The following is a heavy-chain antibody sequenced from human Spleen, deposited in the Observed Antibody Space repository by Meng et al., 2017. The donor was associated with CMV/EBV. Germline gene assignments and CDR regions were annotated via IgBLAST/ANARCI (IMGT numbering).Heavy chain of an antibody. J-gene: IGHJ3*02. CDR2: FIPIFRTA. D-gene: IGHD2-2*02. V-gene: IGHV1-69*01. CDR3: ARGRVQDIVLVPDAIETIDAFEI. Sequence: ISWVRQAPGQGLEWLGGFIPIFRTANYAQKFQGRVTLTADESTSTAYMKLSGLTSEDTAMFYCARGRVQDIVLVPDAIETIDAFEIWGQGTMVTVSS.